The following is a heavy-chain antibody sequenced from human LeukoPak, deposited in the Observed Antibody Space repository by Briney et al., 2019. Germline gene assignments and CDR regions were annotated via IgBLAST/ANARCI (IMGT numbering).Heavy chain of an antibody. CDR2: IHYSGST. Sequence: PSETLSLTCTVSGDSIIGYYWSWIRQPPGKGLEWIGYIHYSGSTNYNPSLQSRVTISVDTSRSHFSLKLSSATAADTAVYYCVRGERLGPDFWGQGTLVTVSS. V-gene: IGHV4-59*01. D-gene: IGHD1-1*01. CDR3: VRGERLGPDF. CDR1: GDSIIGYY. J-gene: IGHJ4*02.